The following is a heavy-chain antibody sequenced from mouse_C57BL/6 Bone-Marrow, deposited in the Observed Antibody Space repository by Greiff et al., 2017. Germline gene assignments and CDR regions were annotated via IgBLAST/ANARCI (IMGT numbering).Heavy chain of an antibody. CDR2: IHPNSGST. Sequence: QVQLQQPGAELVKPGASVKLSCKASGYTFTSYWMHWVKQRPGQGLEWIGMIHPNSGSTNYTEKFKSKATLTVDKSSSTAYMQLSSLTSEDSAVYYCARGSNFQAWFAYWGQGTLVTVSA. D-gene: IGHD2-5*01. J-gene: IGHJ3*01. V-gene: IGHV1-64*01. CDR1: GYTFTSYW. CDR3: ARGSNFQAWFAY.